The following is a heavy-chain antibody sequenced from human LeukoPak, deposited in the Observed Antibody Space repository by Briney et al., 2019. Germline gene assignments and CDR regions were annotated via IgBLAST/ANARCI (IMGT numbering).Heavy chain of an antibody. Sequence: SETLSLTCAVYGGSFSGYYWSWIRQPPGKGLEWIGEINHSGSTNYNPSLKSRVTISVDTSKNQFSLKLSSVTAADTAVYYCARARRGSYYGSGSYPLDYWGQGTLVTVSS. CDR3: ARARRGSYYGSGSYPLDY. J-gene: IGHJ4*02. D-gene: IGHD3-10*01. CDR1: GGSFSGYY. CDR2: INHSGST. V-gene: IGHV4-34*01.